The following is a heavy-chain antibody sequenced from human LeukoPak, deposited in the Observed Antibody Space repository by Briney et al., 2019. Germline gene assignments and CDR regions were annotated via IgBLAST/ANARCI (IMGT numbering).Heavy chain of an antibody. CDR2: ISAYNGDT. Sequence: ASVKVSCKASGYTFTSYGISWVRQASGQGLEWMGWISAYNGDTNYAQKLQGRVTMTTDTSTSTAYMELRSLRSDDTAVYYCARGSSSSWLPTFDYWGQGTLVTVSS. J-gene: IGHJ4*02. CDR1: GYTFTSYG. D-gene: IGHD6-13*01. CDR3: ARGSSSSWLPTFDY. V-gene: IGHV1-18*01.